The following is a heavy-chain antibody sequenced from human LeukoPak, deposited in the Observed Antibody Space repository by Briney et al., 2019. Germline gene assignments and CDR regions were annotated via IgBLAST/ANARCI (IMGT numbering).Heavy chain of an antibody. V-gene: IGHV3-7*03. CDR1: GFTFSSYS. CDR2: IKQDGSEK. CDR3: ARDRPGVPGV. D-gene: IGHD2-8*01. Sequence: PGGSLRLSCAASGFTFSSYSMNWVRQAPGKGLEWVANIKQDGSEKYYVDSVKGRFTISRDNAKNSLYLQMNSLRAEDTAVYYCARDRPGVPGVWGQGTLVTVSS. J-gene: IGHJ4*02.